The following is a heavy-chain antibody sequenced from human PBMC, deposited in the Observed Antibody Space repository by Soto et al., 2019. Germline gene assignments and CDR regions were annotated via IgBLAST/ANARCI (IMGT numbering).Heavy chain of an antibody. V-gene: IGHV4-4*07. CDR1: GASISNAY. J-gene: IGHJ6*02. D-gene: IGHD5-12*01. Sequence: QVQLQESGPGLVKPSETLSLTCTVSGASISNAYWSWIRQAAGKGLEWIGRIHSSGTFNYNPSLKSRVSISRDTSKNQISLKLSSVTAADTAVYYCARDNIVSKGYGMDVWGQGTTVTVSS. CDR3: ARDNIVSKGYGMDV. CDR2: IHSSGTF.